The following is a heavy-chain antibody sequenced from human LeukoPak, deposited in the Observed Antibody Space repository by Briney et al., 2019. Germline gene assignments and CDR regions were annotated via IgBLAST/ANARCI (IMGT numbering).Heavy chain of an antibody. V-gene: IGHV1-18*01. CDR1: GYTFTTYG. J-gene: IGHJ4*02. D-gene: IGHD2-15*01. Sequence: ASVKVSCKASGYTFTTYGISGVRQAPGQGLEWMGRISAYNGNTNYAQKLQGRVTMTTDTSTSTAYMELRSLRSDDTAVYYCAREQAARAIDYWGQGTLVTVSS. CDR2: ISAYNGNT. CDR3: AREQAARAIDY.